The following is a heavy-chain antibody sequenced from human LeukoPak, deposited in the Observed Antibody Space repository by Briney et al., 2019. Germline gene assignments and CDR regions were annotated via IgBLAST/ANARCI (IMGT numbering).Heavy chain of an antibody. D-gene: IGHD2-2*01. V-gene: IGHV3-21*01. CDR3: AGQLLMNWFDP. CDR2: ITSNSNYI. J-gene: IGHJ5*02. Sequence: GGSLRLSCAASVFTFSSYRMNCVRQAPGKGLEWVSSITSNSNYIYYADSVKGRFTISRDNAKNSLYLQMSSLRAEDTAVYYCAGQLLMNWFDPWGQGTLVTVSS. CDR1: VFTFSSYR.